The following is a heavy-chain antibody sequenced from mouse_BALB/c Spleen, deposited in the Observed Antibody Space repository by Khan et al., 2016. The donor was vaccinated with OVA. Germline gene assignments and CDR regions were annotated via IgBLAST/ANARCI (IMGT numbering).Heavy chain of an antibody. V-gene: IGHV1-7*01. CDR1: GYTFSTYW. CDR3: TRWGSYYGSTFVF. D-gene: IGHD1-1*01. J-gene: IGHJ2*01. CDR2: FNPSTDYA. Sequence: QVQLQQSGAELAKPGASVKMSCKASGYTFSTYWMHWVKQRPGQGLEWIGYFNPSTDYADFNQKFKDKATLTADKSSSTAFMQLSSLTSEDSAVYYCTRWGSYYGSTFVFWGQGTTLTVSS.